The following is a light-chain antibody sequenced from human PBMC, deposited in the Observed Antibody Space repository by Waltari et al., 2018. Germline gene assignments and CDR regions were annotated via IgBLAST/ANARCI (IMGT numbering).Light chain of an antibody. Sequence: EIVMPQSQATLSVSPGERATLSCRASQSVSSNLAWYQQKPGEAPRLLIYGASTRATGIPARFSGSGTGTEFTLTISGLHSEDFAVYYCQQNKKWLTFGGGTKVEIK. J-gene: IGKJ4*01. CDR3: QQNKKWLT. CDR1: QSVSSN. CDR2: GAS. V-gene: IGKV3-15*01.